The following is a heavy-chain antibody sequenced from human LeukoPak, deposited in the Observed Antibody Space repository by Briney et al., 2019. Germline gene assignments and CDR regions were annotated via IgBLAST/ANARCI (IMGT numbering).Heavy chain of an antibody. CDR3: ARDRVHDFWSGYLSDY. D-gene: IGHD3-3*01. J-gene: IGHJ4*02. CDR2: ISYDGSNK. V-gene: IGHV3-30-3*01. CDR1: GFTFSTYA. Sequence: GGSLRLSCAASGFTFSTYAMHWVRQAPGKGLEWVAVISYDGSNKYYADSAKGRFTISRDNSKNTLYLQMNSLRAEDTAVYYCARDRVHDFWSGYLSDYWGQGTLVTVSS.